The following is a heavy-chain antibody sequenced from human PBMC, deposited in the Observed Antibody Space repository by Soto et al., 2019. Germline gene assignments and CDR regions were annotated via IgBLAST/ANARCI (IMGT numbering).Heavy chain of an antibody. J-gene: IGHJ6*02. CDR2: INHSGST. CDR3: ARRRPMIVVVYYYYYGMDV. Sequence: QVQLQQWGAGLLKPSETLSLTCAVYGGSFSGYYWSWIRQPPGKGLEWSGEINHSGSTNYNPSLKSRVTISIDTSKNQFSLKLSSVTAADTAVYYCARRRPMIVVVYYYYYGMDVWGQGTTVTVSS. V-gene: IGHV4-34*01. CDR1: GGSFSGYY. D-gene: IGHD3-22*01.